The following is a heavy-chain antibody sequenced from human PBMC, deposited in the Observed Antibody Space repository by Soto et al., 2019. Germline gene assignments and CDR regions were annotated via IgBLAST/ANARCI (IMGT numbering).Heavy chain of an antibody. CDR2: IWYDGSNK. V-gene: IGHV3-33*01. Sequence: GGSLRLSCAASGFTFSSYGMHWVRQAPGKGLEWVAVIWYDGSNKYYADSVKGRFTISRDNSKNTLYLQMNSLRAEDTAVYYCARDVEMATITVDYWGQGTLVTVSS. CDR1: GFTFSSYG. J-gene: IGHJ4*02. CDR3: ARDVEMATITVDY. D-gene: IGHD5-12*01.